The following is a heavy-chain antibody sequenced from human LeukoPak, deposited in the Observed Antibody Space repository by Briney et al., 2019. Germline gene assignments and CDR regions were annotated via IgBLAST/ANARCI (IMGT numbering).Heavy chain of an antibody. CDR1: GYSFTSYW. CDR3: ARPPGNRVYYFDY. D-gene: IGHD2/OR15-2a*01. Sequence: GESLKISCKGSGYSFTSYWIGWVRQMPGKGLEWTGIIYPGDSDTRYSPSFQGQVTISADKSISTAYLQWSSLKASDTAMYYSARPPGNRVYYFDYWGQGTLVTVSS. V-gene: IGHV5-51*01. J-gene: IGHJ4*02. CDR2: IYPGDSDT.